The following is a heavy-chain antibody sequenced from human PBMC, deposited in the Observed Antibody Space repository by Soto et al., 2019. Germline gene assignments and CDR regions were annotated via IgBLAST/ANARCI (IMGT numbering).Heavy chain of an antibody. Sequence: SETLSLTCAVYGGSFSGYYWSWIRQPPGKGLEWIGEINHSGSTNYNPSLKSRVTISVDTSKNQFSLKLSSVTAADTAVYYCARAAPRYCRGGSCHSGRDYSCQGTLVTVFS. CDR2: INHSGST. CDR3: ARAAPRYCRGGSCHSGRDY. V-gene: IGHV4-34*01. J-gene: IGHJ4*02. D-gene: IGHD2-15*01. CDR1: GGSFSGYY.